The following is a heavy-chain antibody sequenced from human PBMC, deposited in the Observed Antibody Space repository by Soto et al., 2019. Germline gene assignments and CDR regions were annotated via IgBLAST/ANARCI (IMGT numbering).Heavy chain of an antibody. CDR1: GYYFTTYG. V-gene: IGHV1-18*04. J-gene: IGHJ6*02. CDR2: ISGYTGNT. CDR3: ARDEPVVAGSSGMDV. D-gene: IGHD6-19*01. Sequence: QVQLVQSGPEVKKPGASVKVSCKAPGYYFTTYGISWVRQAPGQGLEWMGWISGYTGNTNYAQKPQGRVTMTTDTSTNTAYMELRSLRSDDTALYYCARDEPVVAGSSGMDVWGQGTTVTVSS.